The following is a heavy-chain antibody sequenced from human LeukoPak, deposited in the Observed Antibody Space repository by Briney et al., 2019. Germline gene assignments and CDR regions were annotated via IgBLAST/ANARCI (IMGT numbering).Heavy chain of an antibody. D-gene: IGHD2-2*01. CDR3: ARATGHCSSTSCYRGAFDI. CDR1: GYTFTAYY. J-gene: IGHJ3*02. CDR2: VNPNSGGT. V-gene: IGHV1-2*02. Sequence: GASVKVSCKASGYTFTAYYMHWVRQAPGQGLEWMGWVNPNSGGTNYAQKFQGRVTMTRVTSISTAYMELSRLRSDDTAVYYCARATGHCSSTSCYRGAFDIWGQGTMVTVSS.